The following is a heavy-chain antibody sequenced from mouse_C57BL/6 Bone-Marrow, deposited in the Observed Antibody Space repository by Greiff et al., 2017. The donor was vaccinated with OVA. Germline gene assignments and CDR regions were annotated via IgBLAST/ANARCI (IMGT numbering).Heavy chain of an antibody. D-gene: IGHD1-1*01. CDR3: TRAGIITTVVDYAMDY. CDR2: IYPGNSDT. Sequence: VQLQQSGTVLARPGASVKMSCKTSGYTFTSYWMHWVKQRPGQGLEWIGAIYPGNSDTSYNQKFKGKAKLTAVTSASTAYMELSSLTNEDSAVYYCTRAGIITTVVDYAMDYWGQGTSVTVSS. CDR1: GYTFTSYW. J-gene: IGHJ4*01. V-gene: IGHV1-5*01.